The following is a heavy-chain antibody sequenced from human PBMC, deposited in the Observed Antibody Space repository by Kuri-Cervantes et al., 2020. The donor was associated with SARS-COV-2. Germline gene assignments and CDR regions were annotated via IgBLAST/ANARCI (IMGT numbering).Heavy chain of an antibody. J-gene: IGHJ5*02. CDR1: GFTFNSYW. D-gene: IGHD6-13*01. CDR2: IKQDGSEK. Sequence: GEFLKISCAASGFTFNSYWMTWVRQAPGRGLEWVANIKQDGSEKYYADSVEGRYTISRDNPRNSLYLQMSSLTAEGTAVYYCARRQGQHARRLDQWGQGTLVTVSS. CDR3: ARRQGQHARRLDQ. V-gene: IGHV3-7*03.